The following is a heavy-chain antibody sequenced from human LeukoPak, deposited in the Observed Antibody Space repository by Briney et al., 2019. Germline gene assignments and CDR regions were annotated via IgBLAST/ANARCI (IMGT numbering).Heavy chain of an antibody. V-gene: IGHV1-46*01. CDR3: ATAGDSFSGSSFSDY. D-gene: IGHD1-26*01. J-gene: IGHJ4*02. CDR1: GYTFTSYY. CDR2: INPSGGST. Sequence: ASVKVSCKASGYTFTSYYMHWVRQAPGQGLEWMGIINPSGGSTSYAQKFQGRVTMTRDTSTSTVYMELSSLRSEDTAVYYCATAGDSFSGSSFSDYWGQGTLVTVSS.